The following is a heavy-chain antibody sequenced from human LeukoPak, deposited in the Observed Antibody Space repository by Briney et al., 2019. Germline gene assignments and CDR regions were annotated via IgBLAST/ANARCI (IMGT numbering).Heavy chain of an antibody. CDR2: IIPILGIA. Sequence: SVKVSCKASGGTFSSYAISWVRQAHGQGLEWMGRIIPILGIANYAQKFQGRVTITADKSTSTAYMELSSLRSEDTAVYYCARSPYDFWSGYFDYWGQGTLVTVSS. D-gene: IGHD3-3*01. CDR3: ARSPYDFWSGYFDY. CDR1: GGTFSSYA. V-gene: IGHV1-69*04. J-gene: IGHJ4*02.